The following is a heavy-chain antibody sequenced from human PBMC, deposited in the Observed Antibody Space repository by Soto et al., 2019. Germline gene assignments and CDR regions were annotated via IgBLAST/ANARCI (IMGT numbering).Heavy chain of an antibody. V-gene: IGHV3-48*01. Sequence: QLVESGGGLVQPGGSLRLSCAASGFTFHTYGMNWVRQAPGKGLEWISYISSTSRPIFYADSMKGRLTVSRDNGKNLLFLQMSSLRVEDTAVYYCARDLGLMVFAPYFDYWGQGVLVTVSS. CDR1: GFTFHTYG. J-gene: IGHJ4*02. D-gene: IGHD2-8*01. CDR3: ARDLGLMVFAPYFDY. CDR2: ISSTSRPI.